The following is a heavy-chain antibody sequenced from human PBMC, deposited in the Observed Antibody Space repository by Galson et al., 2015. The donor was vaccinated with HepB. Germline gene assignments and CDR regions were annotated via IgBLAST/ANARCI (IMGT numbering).Heavy chain of an antibody. CDR3: ARDNGDYGSGSYYGY. CDR2: INAGNGNT. J-gene: IGHJ4*02. Sequence: SVKVSCKASGYTFTSYAMHWVRQAPGQRLEWMGWINAGNGNTKYSQKFQGRVTITRDTSASTAYMELSSLRSEDTAVYYCARDNGDYGSGSYYGYWGQGTLVTVSS. CDR1: GYTFTSYA. D-gene: IGHD3-10*01. V-gene: IGHV1-3*01.